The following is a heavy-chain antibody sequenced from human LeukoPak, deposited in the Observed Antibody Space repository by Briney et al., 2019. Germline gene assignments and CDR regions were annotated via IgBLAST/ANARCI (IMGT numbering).Heavy chain of an antibody. CDR3: AEEVGNTYPTFDY. J-gene: IGHJ4*02. CDR2: ISGSGGST. V-gene: IGHV3-23*01. D-gene: IGHD1-26*01. Sequence: GGSLRLSCAASGFTFNSYAMSWVRQAPGKGLEWVSSISGSGGSTYYADSVKGRFTISRDNSKNTLYLQMNSLRVEDTAVYYCAEEVGNTYPTFDYWGQGTLVTVSS. CDR1: GFTFNSYA.